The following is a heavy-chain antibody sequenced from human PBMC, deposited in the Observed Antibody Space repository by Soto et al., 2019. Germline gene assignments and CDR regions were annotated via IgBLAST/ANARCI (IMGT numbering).Heavy chain of an antibody. V-gene: IGHV3-30*18. CDR1: GFTFSSYG. CDR2: ISYDGSNK. J-gene: IGHJ5*02. D-gene: IGHD1-26*01. Sequence: GESLRLSCAASGFTFSSYGMHWVRQAPGKGLEWVAVISYDGSNKYYADSVKGRFTISRDHTKNPLYLQMNSLRAEDTVVYYCAKDWCSGSSPFDPWGQGTLVTVSS. CDR3: AKDWCSGSSPFDP.